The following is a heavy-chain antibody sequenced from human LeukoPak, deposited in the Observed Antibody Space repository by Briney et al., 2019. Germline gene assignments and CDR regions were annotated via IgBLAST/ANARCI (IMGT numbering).Heavy chain of an antibody. D-gene: IGHD3-22*01. Sequence: GESLKISCKGSGYSFTSYWIGWVRQMPGKGLEWIGNIYPGDSDTRYSLSFQGQVTISADKSISTAYLQGSSLKASDIAMYYCARLYDFDRSGYYYVGDYWGQGTLVTVSS. J-gene: IGHJ4*02. V-gene: IGHV5-51*01. CDR3: ARLYDFDRSGYYYVGDY. CDR2: IYPGDSDT. CDR1: GYSFTSYW.